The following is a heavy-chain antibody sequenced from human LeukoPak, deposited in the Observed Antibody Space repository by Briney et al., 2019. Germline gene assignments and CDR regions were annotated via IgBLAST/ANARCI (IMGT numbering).Heavy chain of an antibody. CDR2: IYYSGST. J-gene: IGHJ4*02. D-gene: IGHD3-22*01. V-gene: IGHV4-39*01. CDR1: GGSISSSSYY. Sequence: SETLSLTCTVSGGSISSSSYYWGWIRQPPGKGLEWIGSIYYSGSTYYNPSLKSRVTISVDTSKNQFSLKLSSVTAADTAVYYCARNRSRYYYDSSGQGKGFDYWGQGTLVTVSS. CDR3: ARNRSRYYYDSSGQGKGFDY.